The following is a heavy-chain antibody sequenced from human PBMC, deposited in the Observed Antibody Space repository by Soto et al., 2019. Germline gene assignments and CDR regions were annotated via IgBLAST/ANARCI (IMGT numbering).Heavy chain of an antibody. Sequence: ASVKVSCKASGYTFTSYCISWVLQAPGQGLEWMGWISAYNGNTNYAQKLQGRVTMTTDTSTSTAYMELRSLRSDDTAVYYCARIGRGSYDYVWGSYPKSLDYWGQGTLVTVSS. CDR1: GYTFTSYC. V-gene: IGHV1-18*04. CDR2: ISAYNGNT. J-gene: IGHJ4*02. CDR3: ARIGRGSYDYVWGSYPKSLDY. D-gene: IGHD3-16*02.